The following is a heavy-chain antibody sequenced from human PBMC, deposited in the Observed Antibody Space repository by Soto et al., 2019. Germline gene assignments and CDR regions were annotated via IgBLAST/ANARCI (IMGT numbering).Heavy chain of an antibody. J-gene: IGHJ4*02. Sequence: SETLSLTCTVSGGSISSYYWSWIRQPPGKGLEWIAYIYYSGSTNYNPSLRSRVTISVDTSKNQFSLELTSVTAADTAIYYCARGIAVSGHYFDRWGQGTLVTVSS. CDR2: IYYSGST. D-gene: IGHD6-19*01. CDR1: GGSISSYY. CDR3: ARGIAVSGHYFDR. V-gene: IGHV4-59*01.